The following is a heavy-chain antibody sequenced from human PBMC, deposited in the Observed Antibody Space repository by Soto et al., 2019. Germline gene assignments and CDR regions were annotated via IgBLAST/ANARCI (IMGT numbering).Heavy chain of an antibody. Sequence: QVQLVQSGAEVKKPGSSVKVSCKASGGTFSSYAISWVRQAPGQGLEWMGGIIPIFGTANYAQKFQGRVTISADASTSTAYMELGSLRSEDTAVYYCAGAKVVPAARNWFDPWGQGTLVTVSS. D-gene: IGHD2-2*01. CDR3: AGAKVVPAARNWFDP. CDR1: GGTFSSYA. J-gene: IGHJ5*02. CDR2: IIPIFGTA. V-gene: IGHV1-69*01.